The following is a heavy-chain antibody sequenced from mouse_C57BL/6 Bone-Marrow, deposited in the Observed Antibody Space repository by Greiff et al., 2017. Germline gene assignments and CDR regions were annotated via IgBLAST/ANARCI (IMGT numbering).Heavy chain of an antibody. V-gene: IGHV1-64*01. CDR2: IHPNSGST. CDR3: ARSKRRSEPFAY. J-gene: IGHJ3*01. Sequence: QVQLQQPGAELVKPGASVKLSCKASGSTFTSYWMPWVKQRPGQGLEWIGMIHPNSGSTNYNEKFKSKATLTVDKSSSTAYMQLSSLTSEDSAVYYCARSKRRSEPFAYWGQGTLVTVSA. CDR1: GSTFTSYW.